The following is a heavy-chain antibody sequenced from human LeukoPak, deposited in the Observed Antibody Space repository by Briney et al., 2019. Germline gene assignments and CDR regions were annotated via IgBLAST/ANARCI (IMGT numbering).Heavy chain of an antibody. CDR1: GFDFSDYF. J-gene: IGHJ4*02. CDR2: ISNKGRTT. D-gene: IGHD3-10*01. V-gene: IGHV3-11*01. CDR3: ARRFGD. Sequence: GGSLRLSCAASGFDFSDYFMTWIRQAPGKGLEWVSYISNKGRTTHYADSVKGRFTVSRDNTKNSLYLQMNSLRIEDTAIYYCARRFGDWGQGTLVTVSS.